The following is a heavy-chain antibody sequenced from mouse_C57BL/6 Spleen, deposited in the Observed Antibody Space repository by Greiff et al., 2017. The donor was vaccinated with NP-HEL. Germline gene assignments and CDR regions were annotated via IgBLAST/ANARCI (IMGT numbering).Heavy chain of an antibody. V-gene: IGHV5-17*01. J-gene: IGHJ3*01. Sequence: EVKVVESGGGLVKPGGSLKLSCAASGFTFSDYGMHWVRQAPEKGLEWVAYISSGSSTIYYADTVKGRFTISRDNAKNTLFLQMTSLRSEDTAMYYCARPGSSYPFAYWGQGTLVTVSA. CDR2: ISSGSSTI. D-gene: IGHD1-1*01. CDR1: GFTFSDYG. CDR3: ARPGSSYPFAY.